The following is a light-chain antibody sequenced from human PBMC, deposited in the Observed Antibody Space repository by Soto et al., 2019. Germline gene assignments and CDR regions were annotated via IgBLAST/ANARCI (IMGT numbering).Light chain of an antibody. Sequence: EIVMTQSPATLSVSPGERATLSCRASQSVSNNLAWYQKKPGQAPRLLIYGASTRATGIPARFSGSGSGTECTLTISSLQSEDFAVYYCQQYNNWWTFGQGTRVEI. CDR3: QQYNNWWT. CDR2: GAS. CDR1: QSVSNN. J-gene: IGKJ1*01. V-gene: IGKV3-15*01.